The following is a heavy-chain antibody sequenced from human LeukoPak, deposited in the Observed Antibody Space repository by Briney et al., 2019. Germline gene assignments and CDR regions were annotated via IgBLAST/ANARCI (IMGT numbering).Heavy chain of an antibody. CDR2: IYPGDSDT. CDR3: ARRVNSGYYFDY. CDR1: GYSFITYW. D-gene: IGHD3-22*01. Sequence: PGESLKISCKGSGYSFITYWIGWVRPMPGKGLELMGIIYPGDSDTTYSPSFQGQVTISVDKSISTAYLQWSTLKASDTAMYYCARRVNSGYYFDYWAQGTLVTVSS. J-gene: IGHJ4*02. V-gene: IGHV5-51*01.